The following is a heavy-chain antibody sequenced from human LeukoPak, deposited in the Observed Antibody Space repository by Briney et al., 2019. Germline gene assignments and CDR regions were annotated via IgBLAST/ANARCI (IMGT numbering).Heavy chain of an antibody. CDR1: GFTFSSYW. V-gene: IGHV3-7*01. J-gene: IGHJ4*02. CDR3: ARDRYITRSWGYDFDY. D-gene: IGHD6-13*01. Sequence: GGSLRLSCEASGFTFSSYWMSWVRQAPGKGLEWVANIKQDGGEKYYVDSVKGRFSISRDNAKNSLYLQMNSLRAEDTAVYYCARDRYITRSWGYDFDYWGQGTLVTVSS. CDR2: IKQDGGEK.